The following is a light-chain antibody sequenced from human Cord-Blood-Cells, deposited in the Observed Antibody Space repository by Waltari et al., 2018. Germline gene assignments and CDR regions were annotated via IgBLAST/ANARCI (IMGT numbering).Light chain of an antibody. CDR3: SSYAGSNNYV. V-gene: IGLV2-8*01. CDR1: SSDVGGYNY. J-gene: IGLJ1*01. CDR2: EVS. Sequence: QSALTQPASASGSPGQSVTISCTGTSSDVGGYNYVSWYQQHPGKAPKLMIYEVSKRPSGVPDRFSGSKSGNTAFLTVSGLQAEDEADYYCSSYAGSNNYVFGTGTKVTVL.